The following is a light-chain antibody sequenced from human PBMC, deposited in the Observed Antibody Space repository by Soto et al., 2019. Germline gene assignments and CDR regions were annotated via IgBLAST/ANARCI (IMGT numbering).Light chain of an antibody. CDR2: QVS. CDR1: SSDVGSYNR. CDR3: SSYTSSSTWV. J-gene: IGLJ3*02. Sequence: QSALTQPPSVSGSPGQAVTISCTGTSSDVGSYNRVSWYQQPPGTAPKLMIYQVSNRPSGVPDRFSGSKSGNTASLTISGLQAEDEADYSCSSYTSSSTWVFGGGTALAVL. V-gene: IGLV2-18*02.